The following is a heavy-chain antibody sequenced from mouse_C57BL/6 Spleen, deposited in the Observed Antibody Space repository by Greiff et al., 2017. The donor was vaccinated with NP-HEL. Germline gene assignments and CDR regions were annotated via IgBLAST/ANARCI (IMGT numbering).Heavy chain of an antibody. CDR1: GYTFTDYY. Sequence: EVQLQQSGPELVKPGASVKISCKASGYTFTDYYMNWVKQSHGKSLEWIGDINPNNGGTSYNQKFKGKATLTVDKSSSTAYMELRSLTSEDSAVYYCARSPYDYGYAMDYWGQGTSVTVSS. D-gene: IGHD2-4*01. J-gene: IGHJ4*01. CDR3: ARSPYDYGYAMDY. CDR2: INPNNGGT. V-gene: IGHV1-26*01.